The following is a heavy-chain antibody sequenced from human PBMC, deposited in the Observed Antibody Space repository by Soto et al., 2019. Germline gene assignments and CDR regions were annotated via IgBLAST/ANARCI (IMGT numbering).Heavy chain of an antibody. Sequence: QVQMVQSGAEVKKPGASVKVSCKAPGHTFTGHHMHWVGQAPGQGLEWMGLIDLDIGDTKYAQKFQGRVTSTSDTLNATADMELRGLRSDDTVVIYRALLPTDTSVFDYWGQGTLVTVSS. CDR2: IDLDIGDT. CDR1: GHTFTGHH. J-gene: IGHJ4*02. CDR3: ALLPTDTSVFDY. V-gene: IGHV1-2*02. D-gene: IGHD2-2*01.